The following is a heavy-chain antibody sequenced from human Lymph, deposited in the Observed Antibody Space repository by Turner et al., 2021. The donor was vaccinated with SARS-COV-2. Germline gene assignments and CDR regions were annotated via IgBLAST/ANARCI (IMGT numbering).Heavy chain of an antibody. CDR3: ARGGRPPWQWLGLGNFDY. V-gene: IGHV3-21*02. CDR1: GFPFSSYS. D-gene: IGHD6-19*01. J-gene: IGHJ4*02. Sequence: EVQLVGSGGGLVKPGGSLSLPCAASGFPFSSYSMNWVRQAPGKGLEWVSFISGSSSYIYYADSVKGRFTISRDNAKNSLYLQMNSLRAEDTAVYYCARGGRPPWQWLGLGNFDYWGQGTLVTVSS. CDR2: ISGSSSYI.